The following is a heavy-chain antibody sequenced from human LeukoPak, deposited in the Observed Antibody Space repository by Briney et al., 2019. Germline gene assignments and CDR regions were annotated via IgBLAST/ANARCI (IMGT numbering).Heavy chain of an antibody. Sequence: GGSLRLSCAASGFTFDDYAMHWVRQAPGKGLEWVSGISWNSGNIGYADSAKGRFTISRDNAKNSLYLQMNSLRAEDTALYYCAKDMGYYYDSSGTGTPDWGQGTLVTVSS. J-gene: IGHJ4*02. CDR3: AKDMGYYYDSSGTGTPD. V-gene: IGHV3-9*01. D-gene: IGHD3-22*01. CDR2: ISWNSGNI. CDR1: GFTFDDYA.